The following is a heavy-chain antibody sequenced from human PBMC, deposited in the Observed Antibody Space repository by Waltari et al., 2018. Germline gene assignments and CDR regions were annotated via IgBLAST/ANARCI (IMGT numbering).Heavy chain of an antibody. Sequence: QVQLVQSGAEVKKPGASVKVSCKASGYTFTSYDINWVRQATGQGLEWMGWMNPNRGNTGYAQKFQGRVTMTRNTSISTAYMELSSLRSEDTAVYYCARGNPYCSSTSCYDKFDYWGQGTLVTVSS. CDR3: ARGNPYCSSTSCYDKFDY. CDR2: MNPNRGNT. V-gene: IGHV1-8*01. CDR1: GYTFTSYD. J-gene: IGHJ4*02. D-gene: IGHD2-2*01.